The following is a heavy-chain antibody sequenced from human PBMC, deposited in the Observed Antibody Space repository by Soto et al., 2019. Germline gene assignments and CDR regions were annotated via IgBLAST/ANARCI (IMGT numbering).Heavy chain of an antibody. Sequence: QVQLVQSGAEVKKPGSSVKVSCKASGGTFSSYAISWVRQAPGQGREWMGGIIPIFGTANYAQKFQGRVTITADESTSTAYRELSSLGSEDTAVYYCAREGGGSYCSGGSCYVRAFDIWGQGTMVTVSS. J-gene: IGHJ3*02. CDR1: GGTFSSYA. CDR3: AREGGGSYCSGGSCYVRAFDI. V-gene: IGHV1-69*01. D-gene: IGHD2-15*01. CDR2: IIPIFGTA.